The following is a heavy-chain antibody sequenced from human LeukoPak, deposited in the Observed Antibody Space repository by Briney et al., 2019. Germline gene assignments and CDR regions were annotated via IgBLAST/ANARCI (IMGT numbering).Heavy chain of an antibody. D-gene: IGHD2-2*01. CDR3: ARGMSVGYGSSTSCRTYYYYYMDV. V-gene: IGHV1-69*01. J-gene: IGHJ6*03. CDR2: IIPIFGTA. CDR1: GGTFSSYA. Sequence: SVKVSCKASGGTFSSYAISWVRQAPGQGLEWMGGIIPIFGTANYAQKFQGRVTITADESTSTAYMELSSLRSEDTAVYYCARGMSVGYGSSTSCRTYYYYYMDVWGKGTTVTVSS.